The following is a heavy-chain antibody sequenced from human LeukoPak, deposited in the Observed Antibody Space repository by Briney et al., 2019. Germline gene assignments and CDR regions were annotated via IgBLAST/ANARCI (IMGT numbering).Heavy chain of an antibody. V-gene: IGHV6-1*01. J-gene: IGHJ5*02. D-gene: IGHD2-15*01. Sequence: SLTLSLTCAISGDSVSNNTGAWNWIRQSPSRGLEWLGRTYYRSKWYYDYAISVKSRITIIPDASKNQFSLQLNSVTPDDTAIYYCASGRGLVGFEPWGQGTLVIVSS. CDR2: TYYRSKWYY. CDR3: ASGRGLVGFEP. CDR1: GDSVSNNTGA.